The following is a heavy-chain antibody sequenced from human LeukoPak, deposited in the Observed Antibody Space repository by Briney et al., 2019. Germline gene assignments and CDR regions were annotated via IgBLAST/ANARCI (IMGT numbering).Heavy chain of an antibody. Sequence: GASVKVSCKASGYTFIGYYMHWVRQAPGQGFEWMGWINPNTGGTHYAQNFQGRVTMTRDTSISTAYMEFSRLKSDDTAVYYCARGDGDYVGNDYWGHGTLVTVSS. V-gene: IGHV1-2*02. J-gene: IGHJ4*01. CDR2: INPNTGGT. D-gene: IGHD4-17*01. CDR3: ARGDGDYVGNDY. CDR1: GYTFIGYY.